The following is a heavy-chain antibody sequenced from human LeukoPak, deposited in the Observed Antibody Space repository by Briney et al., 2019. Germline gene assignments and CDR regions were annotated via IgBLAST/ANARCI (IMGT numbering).Heavy chain of an antibody. D-gene: IGHD2-15*01. CDR1: GYTFTMYY. J-gene: IGHJ4*02. CDR2: IIHIFGPA. V-gene: IGHV1-69*05. Sequence: GASVKVSCKASGYTFTMYYIHWVRQAPGQGLEWMGGIIHIFGPANYAQKFQGRVTITTDESTSTAYMELSSLRSEDTAVYYCARDLLGPSDYWGQGTLVTVSS. CDR3: ARDLLGPSDY.